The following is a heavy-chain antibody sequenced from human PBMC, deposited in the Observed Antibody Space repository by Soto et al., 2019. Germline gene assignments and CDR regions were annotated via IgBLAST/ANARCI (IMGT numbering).Heavy chain of an antibody. CDR2: ISGSAGST. J-gene: IGHJ4*02. Sequence: EVQLLESGGGLVQPGGSLRLSCAASGFSFSSYAMSWVRQAPGKGLEWVSAISGSAGSTYYADSVKGRFTISRDISKNTLYLQMNSLRAEDTAVYSCAKPPPTSSWYVQYWGQGTLVIVSS. D-gene: IGHD6-13*01. CDR3: AKPPPTSSWYVQY. V-gene: IGHV3-23*01. CDR1: GFSFSSYA.